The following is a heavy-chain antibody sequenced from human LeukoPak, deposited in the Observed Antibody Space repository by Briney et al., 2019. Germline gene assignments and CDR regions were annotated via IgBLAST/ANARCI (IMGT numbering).Heavy chain of an antibody. CDR3: ARDFSAAGTIDY. Sequence: PGGSLRLSCAASGFTFSSYSMNWVRQAPGKGLEWVSSISSSSSYIYYADSVKGRFTISRDNAKNSLYLQMNSLRAEDTAVYYCARDFSAAGTIDYWGQGTLVTVSS. CDR2: ISSSSSYI. D-gene: IGHD6-13*01. CDR1: GFTFSSYS. J-gene: IGHJ4*02. V-gene: IGHV3-21*01.